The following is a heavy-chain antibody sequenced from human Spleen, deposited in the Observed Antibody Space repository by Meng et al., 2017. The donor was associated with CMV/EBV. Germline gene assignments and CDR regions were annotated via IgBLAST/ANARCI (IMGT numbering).Heavy chain of an antibody. CDR1: SDSISSTSYY. D-gene: IGHD1-26*01. V-gene: IGHV4-39*01. CDR3: ATSARSSGSCLYFAY. CDR2: IYYGGST. J-gene: IGHJ4*02. Sequence: SSDSISSTSYYWGWIRQPPGKGLEWIGSIYYGGSTYYNPSLKSRLTISVDMSKKQFSLKLSSVTAADTAVYYCATSARSSGSCLYFAYWGQGTLVTVSS.